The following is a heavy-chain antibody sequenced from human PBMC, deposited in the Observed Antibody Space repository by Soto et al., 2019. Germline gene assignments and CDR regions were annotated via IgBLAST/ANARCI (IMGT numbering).Heavy chain of an antibody. J-gene: IGHJ4*02. CDR2: IYYSGST. V-gene: IGHV4-59*08. Sequence: QVQLQESGPGLVKPSETLSLTCTVSGGSISSYYWSWIRQPPGKGLEWIGYIYYSGSTNYNPSLKSRVTISVDTSKNQFSLNLSFVTAAVTAVYYCARRWGSAVDYWGQGTLVTVSS. CDR1: GGSISSYY. CDR3: ARRWGSAVDY. D-gene: IGHD2-21*01.